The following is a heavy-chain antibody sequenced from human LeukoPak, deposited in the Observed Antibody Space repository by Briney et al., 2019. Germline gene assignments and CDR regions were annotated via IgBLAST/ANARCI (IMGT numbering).Heavy chain of an antibody. J-gene: IGHJ5*02. CDR3: VRGGGRTEADS. Sequence: GGSLRLSCAASGFTFSSYSMNWVRQAPGKGLEYVSSISDSGGGTYYAGSVKGRFTISRDNSKNALYLQMSSLRAEDTAVYFCVRGGGRTEADSWGQGTLVTVSS. D-gene: IGHD1-1*01. CDR2: ISDSGGGT. V-gene: IGHV3-23*01. CDR1: GFTFSSYS.